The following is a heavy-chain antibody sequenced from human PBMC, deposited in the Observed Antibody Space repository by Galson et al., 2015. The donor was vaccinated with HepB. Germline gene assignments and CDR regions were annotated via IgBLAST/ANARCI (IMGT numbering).Heavy chain of an antibody. Sequence: SVKVSCKASGGTFSSYAISWVRQAPGQGLEWMGRVIPRLGLPDYTQKFQDRVTITAHRSTSTAYMKLSSLTSEDTAIYYCARALTGTYPYDSFDLWGQGTLVIVAS. V-gene: IGHV1-69*04. CDR3: ARALTGTYPYDSFDL. CDR2: VIPRLGLP. D-gene: IGHD1-14*01. J-gene: IGHJ3*01. CDR1: GGTFSSYA.